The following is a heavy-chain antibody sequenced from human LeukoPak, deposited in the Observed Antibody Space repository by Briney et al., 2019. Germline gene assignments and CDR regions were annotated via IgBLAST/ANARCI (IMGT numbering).Heavy chain of an antibody. D-gene: IGHD2-2*01. Sequence: ASVKVSCKASGYTFTSYDINWVRQAPGQGLEWMGWINPNSGGTNYAQKFQGRVTMTRDTSISTAYMELSRLRSDDTAVYYCARAPVIVVVPAAIRGIYWFDPWGQGTLVTVSS. CDR3: ARAPVIVVVPAAIRGIYWFDP. J-gene: IGHJ5*02. CDR2: INPNSGGT. V-gene: IGHV1-2*02. CDR1: GYTFTSYD.